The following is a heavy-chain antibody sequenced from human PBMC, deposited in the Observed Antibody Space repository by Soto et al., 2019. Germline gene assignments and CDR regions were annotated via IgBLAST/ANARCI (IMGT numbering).Heavy chain of an antibody. J-gene: IGHJ6*02. CDR1: GFTFNNYA. D-gene: IGHD2-15*01. Sequence: GGSLRLSCAASGFTFNNYAMNWVRQAPGKGLEWVAVISYDGSNKYYADSVKGRFTISRDNSKNTLYLQMNSLRAEDTAVYYCAKDIRGGPNYGMDVWGQGTTVTVS. V-gene: IGHV3-30*18. CDR3: AKDIRGGPNYGMDV. CDR2: ISYDGSNK.